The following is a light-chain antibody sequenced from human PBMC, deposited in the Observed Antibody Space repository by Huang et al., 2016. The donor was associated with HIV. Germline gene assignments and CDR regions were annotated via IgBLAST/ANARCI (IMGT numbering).Light chain of an antibody. CDR3: VQYFNPPVT. J-gene: IGKJ3*01. CDR1: QSVLSGNNKNY. Sequence: DIVMTQSPDSLAVSLGERATINCKSSQSVLSGNNKNYLAWFQQKSGQPPKLLSYWASTRESGVPDRFSGSGSRTDFTLTINSLQPEDVAIYYCVQYFNPPVTFGPGTKVNV. CDR2: WAS. V-gene: IGKV4-1*01.